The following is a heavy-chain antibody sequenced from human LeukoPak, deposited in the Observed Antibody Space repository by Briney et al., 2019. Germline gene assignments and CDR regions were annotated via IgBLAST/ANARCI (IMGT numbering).Heavy chain of an antibody. CDR3: ATTPLQWRYSGGVDY. V-gene: IGHV7-4-1*02. D-gene: IGHD6-19*01. CDR1: GYTFTSYA. J-gene: IGHJ4*02. CDR2: INTNTGNP. Sequence: ASVKVSCKASGYTFTSYAMNWVRQAPGQGLEWMGWINTNTGNPTYAQGFTGRFVFSLDTSVSTAYLQISSLKAEDTAVYYCATTPLQWRYSGGVDYWGQGTLVTVSS.